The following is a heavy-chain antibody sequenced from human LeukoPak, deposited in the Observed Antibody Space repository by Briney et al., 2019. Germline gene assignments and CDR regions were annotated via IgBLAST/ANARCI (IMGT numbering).Heavy chain of an antibody. J-gene: IGHJ4*02. CDR2: IYTSGST. V-gene: IGHV4-61*02. Sequence: SQTLSLTRTVSGGSISSGSYYWSWIRQPAGKGLEWIGRIYTSGSTNYNPSLKSRVTISVDTSKNQFSLKLSSVTAADTAVYYCATGYSNSWYYFDYWGQGTLVTVSS. CDR3: ATGYSNSWYYFDY. D-gene: IGHD6-13*01. CDR1: GGSISSGSYY.